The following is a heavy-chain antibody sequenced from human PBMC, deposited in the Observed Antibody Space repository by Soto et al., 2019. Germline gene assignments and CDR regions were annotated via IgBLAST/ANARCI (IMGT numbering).Heavy chain of an antibody. CDR2: IYYSGST. Sequence: PSETLSLTCTVSGGSISSYYWSWIRQPPGKGLEWIGYIYYSGSTNYNPSLKSRVTISVDTSKNQFSLKLSSVTAADTAVYYCARVSTRYGDYELDYWGQGTLVTSPQ. J-gene: IGHJ4*02. CDR3: ARVSTRYGDYELDY. CDR1: GGSISSYY. D-gene: IGHD4-17*01. V-gene: IGHV4-59*01.